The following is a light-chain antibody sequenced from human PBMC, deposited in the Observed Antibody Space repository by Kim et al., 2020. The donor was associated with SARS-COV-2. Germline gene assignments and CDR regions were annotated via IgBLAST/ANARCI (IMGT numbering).Light chain of an antibody. J-gene: IGLJ3*02. Sequence: GKTVTISCARSSGSIASNYVQCYQQRPGSSPTIVISDDNQRPSGVPDRFSGSIDSSSKSASLTISGLQTEDEADYYCQSYDSNNWVFGGGTQLTVL. CDR1: SGSIASNY. CDR3: QSYDSNNWV. V-gene: IGLV6-57*01. CDR2: DDN.